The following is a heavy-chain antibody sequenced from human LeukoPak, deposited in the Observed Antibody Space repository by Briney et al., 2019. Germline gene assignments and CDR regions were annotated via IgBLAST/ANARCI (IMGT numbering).Heavy chain of an antibody. CDR2: IRSKVYGGTS. CDR1: GFNFGDYV. CDR3: AKGSFNPAFLDH. V-gene: IGHV3-49*04. D-gene: IGHD1-26*01. J-gene: IGHJ4*01. Sequence: GRSLRLSCVTSGFNFGDYVMNWVRQAPGKGLEWVGSIRSKVYGGTSEYAASVRGRAIISRDDSKSTAYLEMHRLKTEDTGVYYCAKGSFNPAFLDHWGQGNLVIVSA.